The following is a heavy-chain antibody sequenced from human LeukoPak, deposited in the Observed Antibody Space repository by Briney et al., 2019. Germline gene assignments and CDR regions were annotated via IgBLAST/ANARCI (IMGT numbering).Heavy chain of an antibody. CDR1: GYTFTGYY. CDR2: INPNSGVT. J-gene: IGHJ6*03. V-gene: IGHV1-2*02. CDR3: VRGGGGSYFYYYMDV. Sequence: ASVKVSCKASGYTFTGYYMHWVRQAPGQGLEWMGWINPNSGVTNYAQKFQGRVTMTRDTSISTAFMELSRVRSDDWALYYCVRGGGGSYFYYYMDVWGKGTTVTVSS. D-gene: IGHD1-26*01.